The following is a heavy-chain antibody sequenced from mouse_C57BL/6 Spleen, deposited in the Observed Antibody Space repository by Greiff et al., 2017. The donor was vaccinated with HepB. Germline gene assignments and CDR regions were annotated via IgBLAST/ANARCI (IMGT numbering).Heavy chain of an antibody. Sequence: EVKLQESGPGLVKPSQSLSLTCSVTGYSITSGYYWNWIRQFPGNKLEWMGYISYDGSNNYNPSLKNRISITRDTSKNQFFLKLNSVTTEDTATYYCAREEVITSGYFDVWGTGTTVTVSS. CDR2: ISYDGSN. J-gene: IGHJ1*03. CDR3: AREEVITSGYFDV. D-gene: IGHD1-1*01. V-gene: IGHV3-6*01. CDR1: GYSITSGYY.